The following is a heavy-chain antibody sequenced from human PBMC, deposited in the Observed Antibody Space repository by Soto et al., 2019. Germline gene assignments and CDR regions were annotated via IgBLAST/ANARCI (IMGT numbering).Heavy chain of an antibody. D-gene: IGHD2-8*01. CDR2: IWYDGSNK. J-gene: IGHJ4*02. CDR1: GFTFSSDG. CDR3: ARDKVSPGADY. Sequence: GGSLRLSCAASGFTFSSDGMHWVRQAPGKGLEWVAVIWYDGSNKYYADSVKGRFTTSRDNSKNTLYLQMNSLRAEDTAVYYCARDKVSPGADYWGQGTLVTVSS. V-gene: IGHV3-33*01.